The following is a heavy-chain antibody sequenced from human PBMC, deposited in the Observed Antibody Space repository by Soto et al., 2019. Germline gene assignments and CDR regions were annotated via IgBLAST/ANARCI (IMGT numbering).Heavy chain of an antibody. J-gene: IGHJ4*02. Sequence: EVQLLESGGGLVQPGGSLRLSCAASGFTFSSYAMSWVRQAPGKGLEWVSAISGSGGSTYYADSVKGRFTISRDNSTNTLYLQMNSLRAEDTAVYYCAKGWGACSSTRCYDVQNDGFDYWGKGPLVTVSS. CDR2: ISGSGGST. CDR3: AKGWGACSSTRCYDVQNDGFDY. D-gene: IGHD2-2*01. CDR1: GFTFSSYA. V-gene: IGHV3-23*01.